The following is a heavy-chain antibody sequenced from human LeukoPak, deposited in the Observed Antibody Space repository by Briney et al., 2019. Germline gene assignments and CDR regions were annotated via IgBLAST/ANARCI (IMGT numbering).Heavy chain of an antibody. J-gene: IGHJ5*02. CDR1: GGSFSGYY. V-gene: IGHV4-34*01. Sequence: PSETLSLTCAVYGGSFSGYYWSWIRQPPGKGLEWIGEINHSGSTNYNPSLKSRVTISVDTSKNQFSLKLSSVTAADTAVYYCARGFRWCMLPDQCRQFDPWGQGTLVTVSS. CDR2: INHSGST. D-gene: IGHD2-8*02. CDR3: ARGFRWCMLPDQCRQFDP.